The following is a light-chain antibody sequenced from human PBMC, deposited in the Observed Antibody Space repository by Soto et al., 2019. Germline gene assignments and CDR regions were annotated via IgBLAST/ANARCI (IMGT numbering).Light chain of an antibody. V-gene: IGKV1-27*01. CDR3: QRYNSAPRT. CDR2: AAS. CDR1: QSISNY. J-gene: IGKJ1*01. Sequence: DIQMTQSPSSLSASVGDRVTITCRASQSISNYLAWYQQKPGKVPKLLIYAASTLQSGLPSRFSGSGSGTDFTLTISSLQTEDVATYYCQRYNSAPRTFGQGTTVEIK.